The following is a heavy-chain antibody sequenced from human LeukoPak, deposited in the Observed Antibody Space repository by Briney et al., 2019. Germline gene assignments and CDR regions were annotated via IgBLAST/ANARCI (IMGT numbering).Heavy chain of an antibody. D-gene: IGHD2-2*01. CDR1: GFTFDDYA. J-gene: IGHJ4*02. CDR2: ISWNSGSI. Sequence: GRSLRLSCAASGFTFDDYAMHWVRQAPGKGLEWVSGISWNSGSIGYADSVKGRFTISRDNAKNSLYLQMNSLRAEDTALYYYAKDMKYQLLPPYFDYWGQGTLVTVSS. V-gene: IGHV3-9*01. CDR3: AKDMKYQLLPPYFDY.